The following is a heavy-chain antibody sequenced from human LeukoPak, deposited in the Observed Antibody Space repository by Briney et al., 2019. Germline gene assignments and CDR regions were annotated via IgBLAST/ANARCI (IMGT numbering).Heavy chain of an antibody. J-gene: IGHJ4*02. CDR3: ARVFCSSTSCHDY. D-gene: IGHD2-2*01. CDR2: IYYSGST. CDR1: GGSISSYY. Sequence: SETLSLTCTVSGGSISSYYWSWIRQPPGKGLEWIGYIYYSGSTNYNPSLKSRVTISVDTSKNQFSLKLSSVTAADTAVYYCARVFCSSTSCHDYWGQGDLVTVSS. V-gene: IGHV4-59*01.